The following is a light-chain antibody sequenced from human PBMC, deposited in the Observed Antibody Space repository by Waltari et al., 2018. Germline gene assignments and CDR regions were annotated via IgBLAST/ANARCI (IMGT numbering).Light chain of an antibody. V-gene: IGKV1-12*01. CDR1: QGIRSW. CDR2: ATS. J-gene: IGKJ4*01. CDR3: HLYGSART. Sequence: DIQMTQSPPSVSASVGDRVTITCRASQGIRSWLSWYQQKPGKAPKLLIYATSNLQSGVPSRFSGSGSGTEFTLTIGRLEPEDSAVYFCHLYGSARTFGGGTRVEIK.